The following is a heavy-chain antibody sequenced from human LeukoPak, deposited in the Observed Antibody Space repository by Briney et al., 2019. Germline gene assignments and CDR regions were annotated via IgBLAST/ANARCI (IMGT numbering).Heavy chain of an antibody. J-gene: IGHJ4*02. CDR1: GFTFSTYN. V-gene: IGHV3-48*01. D-gene: IGHD6-13*01. Sequence: GGSLRLSCAASGFTFSTYNMNWVRQAPGKGLEWVSYISRSSDTIYYADSVKGRFTISRDNAKNSLYLQMNSLRAEDTALYYCAKDPSIAAAGYFDYWGQGTLVTVSS. CDR2: ISRSSDTI. CDR3: AKDPSIAAAGYFDY.